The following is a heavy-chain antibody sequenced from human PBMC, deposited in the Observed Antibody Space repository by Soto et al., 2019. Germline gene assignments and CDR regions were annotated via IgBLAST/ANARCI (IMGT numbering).Heavy chain of an antibody. CDR2: IIPIFGTA. D-gene: IGHD6-19*01. Sequence: SVKVSCKASGGTFSSYAISWVRQAPGQGLEWMGGIIPIFGTANYAQKFQGRVTITADKSTSTAYMELSSLRSEDTAVYYCAIGGYSSGWYAILVYYGMDDWGQGTTVTVSS. V-gene: IGHV1-69*06. J-gene: IGHJ6*02. CDR3: AIGGYSSGWYAILVYYGMDD. CDR1: GGTFSSYA.